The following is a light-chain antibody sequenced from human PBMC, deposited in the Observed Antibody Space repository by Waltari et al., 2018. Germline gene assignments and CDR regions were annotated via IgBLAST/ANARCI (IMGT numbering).Light chain of an antibody. CDR2: EVN. Sequence: QSALTQPASVSGSPGPSITISCTGTNNDVASYNLVSRYHQHPGKAPKVIIFEVNKRPSGVSNRFSGSKSGNTASLTVSGLHPEDEADYYCCSYAGTPRVVFGGGTKLTVL. CDR3: CSYAGTPRVV. V-gene: IGLV2-23*02. CDR1: NNDVASYNL. J-gene: IGLJ2*01.